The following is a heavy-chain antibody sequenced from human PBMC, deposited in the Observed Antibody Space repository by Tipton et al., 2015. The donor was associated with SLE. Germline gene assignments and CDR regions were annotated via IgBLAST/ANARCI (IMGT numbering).Heavy chain of an antibody. D-gene: IGHD4-11*01. CDR3: TRYTNDN. J-gene: IGHJ4*02. Sequence: GSLRLSCVVSGFTFSNAWMSWVRQAPGKGLEWIGRIKSKTDGETTDYAAPVKGRFTISRDDSKNTMYLQMNSLKTEDTAVYYCTRYTNDNWGQGTLVTVSS. V-gene: IGHV3-15*01. CDR2: IKSKTDGETT. CDR1: GFTFSNAW.